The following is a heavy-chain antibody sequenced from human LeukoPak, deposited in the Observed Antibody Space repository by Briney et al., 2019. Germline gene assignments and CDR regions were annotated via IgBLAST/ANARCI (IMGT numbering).Heavy chain of an antibody. Sequence: PGGSLRLSCAASGFTFSGYEMNWVRQAPGKGLEWLSYVGTSGATTQYADSVRDRFTISRDNAQNLLYLQMNSLSLHETAVYSRVRDRGAEYSGDNLFELWGQGPLVTVPS. D-gene: IGHD2-15*01. CDR1: GFTFSGYE. J-gene: IGHJ5*02. CDR3: VRDRGAEYSGDNLFEL. V-gene: IGHV3-48*03. CDR2: VGTSGATT.